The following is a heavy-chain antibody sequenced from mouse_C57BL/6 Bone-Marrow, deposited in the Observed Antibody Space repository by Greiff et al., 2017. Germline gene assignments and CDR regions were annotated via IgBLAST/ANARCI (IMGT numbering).Heavy chain of an antibody. D-gene: IGHD2-4*01. Sequence: EVKLVESGAELVRPGASVKLSCTASGFNIKDDYMHWVKQRPEQGLEWIGRIDPANGNTKYAPKFQGKATITADTSSNTAYLQLSSLTSEDTAIYYCARRRYIYYDYDGFAYWGQGTLVTVSA. CDR1: GFNIKDDY. V-gene: IGHV14-3*01. CDR2: IDPANGNT. CDR3: ARRRYIYYDYDGFAY. J-gene: IGHJ3*01.